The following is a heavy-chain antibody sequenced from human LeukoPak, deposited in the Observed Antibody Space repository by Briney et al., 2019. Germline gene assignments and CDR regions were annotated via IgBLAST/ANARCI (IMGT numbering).Heavy chain of an antibody. J-gene: IGHJ6*03. CDR3: ASRYPYYYYMDV. CDR2: VSGSGSTT. D-gene: IGHD1-1*01. Sequence: GGSLRLSCAASGFTFNTYGMNWVRQAPGKGLEWVSAVSGSGSTTYYADSVKGRFTISRDNAKNSLYLQMNSLRAEDTAVYYCASRYPYYYYMDVWGKGTTVTVSS. CDR1: GFTFNTYG. V-gene: IGHV3-48*04.